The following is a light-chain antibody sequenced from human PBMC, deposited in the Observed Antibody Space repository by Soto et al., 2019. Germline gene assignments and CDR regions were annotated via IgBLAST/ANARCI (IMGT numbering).Light chain of an antibody. J-gene: IGKJ1*01. Sequence: EIVLTQSPGTLSLSPGERATLTCRASQSISNSYLAWHQQKPGQAPRLLISAASNRATGIPDRFSGSGSGTDFTLTINRLEPEDFAVYYCQQYGSSPRTFGQGTKVEIK. CDR3: QQYGSSPRT. CDR1: QSISNSY. V-gene: IGKV3-20*01. CDR2: AAS.